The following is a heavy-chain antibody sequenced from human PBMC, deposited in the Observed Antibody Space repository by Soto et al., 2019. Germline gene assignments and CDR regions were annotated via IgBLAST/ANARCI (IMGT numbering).Heavy chain of an antibody. CDR1: GFTFNDYT. Sequence: GGSLRLSCTASGFTFNDYTLSWVRQAPGKGLEWVGFIRSKAYGGTTEYAASVKGRFTISRDDSKSIAYLQMNSLKTEDTAVYYCTAGKLYPSLDFDYWGQGXLVTVSS. D-gene: IGHD2-8*01. J-gene: IGHJ4*02. V-gene: IGHV3-49*04. CDR2: IRSKAYGGTT. CDR3: TAGKLYPSLDFDY.